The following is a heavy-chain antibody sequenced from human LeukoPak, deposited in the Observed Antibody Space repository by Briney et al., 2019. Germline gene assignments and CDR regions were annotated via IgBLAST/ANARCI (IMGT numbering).Heavy chain of an antibody. CDR2: IIPIFGTA. V-gene: IGHV1-69*05. Sequence: SVKVSCKASGYTFTSYGISWVRQAPGQGLEWMGGIIPIFGTANYAQKSQGRVTITTDESTSTAYMELSSLRSEDTAVYYCARVSNIAVAWFDPWGQGTLVTVSS. CDR1: GYTFTSYG. D-gene: IGHD6-19*01. J-gene: IGHJ5*02. CDR3: ARVSNIAVAWFDP.